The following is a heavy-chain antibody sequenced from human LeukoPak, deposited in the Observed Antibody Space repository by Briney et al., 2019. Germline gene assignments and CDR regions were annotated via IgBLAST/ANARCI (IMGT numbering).Heavy chain of an antibody. J-gene: IGHJ6*03. CDR1: GFTFDDYA. CDR3: AKGSTRSGIYPYYFYYYMAV. V-gene: IGHV3-9*01. D-gene: IGHD1-26*01. CDR2: ISWNSGSI. Sequence: PGRSLRLSCAASGFTFDDYAMHWVRQAPGKGLEWVSGISWNSGSIGYADSVKGRFTISRDNAKNSLYLQMNSLRAEDTALYYCAKGSTRSGIYPYYFYYYMAVWGKGTTVTVSS.